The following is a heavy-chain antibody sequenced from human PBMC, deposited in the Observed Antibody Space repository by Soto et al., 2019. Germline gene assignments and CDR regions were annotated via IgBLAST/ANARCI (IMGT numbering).Heavy chain of an antibody. CDR3: ARGRIAAFLNYMDV. Sequence: PSETLSLTCAVYGGSFSGYYWSWIRQPPGKGLEWIGEINHSGSTNYNPSLKSRVTISVDTSKNQFSLKLSSVTAADTAVYYCARGRIAAFLNYMDVWGKGTTVTVSS. D-gene: IGHD6-6*01. CDR1: GGSFSGYY. V-gene: IGHV4-34*01. CDR2: INHSGST. J-gene: IGHJ6*03.